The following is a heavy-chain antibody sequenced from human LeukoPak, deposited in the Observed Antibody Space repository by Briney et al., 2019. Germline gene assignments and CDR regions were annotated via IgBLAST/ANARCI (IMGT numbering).Heavy chain of an antibody. CDR3: ARAPDVLRFFVS. CDR1: GFTFSSYA. CDR2: ISYDGSNK. Sequence: GGSLRLSCAASGFTFSSYAMHWVRQAPGKGLEWVAVISYDGSNKYYADSVKGRFTISRDNSKNTLYLQMNSLRADDTAVYYCARAPDVLRFFVSWGQGTLVTVSS. V-gene: IGHV3-30*04. J-gene: IGHJ5*02. D-gene: IGHD3-3*01.